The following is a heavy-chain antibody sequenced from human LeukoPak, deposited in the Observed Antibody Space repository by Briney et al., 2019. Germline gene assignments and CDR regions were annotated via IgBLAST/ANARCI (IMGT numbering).Heavy chain of an antibody. CDR1: GFTFSSYT. J-gene: IGHJ6*03. CDR2: ISSSSSYR. V-gene: IGHV3-21*01. D-gene: IGHD5-24*01. Sequence: GGSLRLSCAASGFTFSSYTMNWVRQAPGKGLEWVSSISSSSSYRYYADSVRGRFTISRDNSKNSLYLQMNSLRAEDTAVYYCAKAPRDGPGYSYYYFYMEVWGKGTTVIVSS. CDR3: AKAPRDGPGYSYYYFYMEV.